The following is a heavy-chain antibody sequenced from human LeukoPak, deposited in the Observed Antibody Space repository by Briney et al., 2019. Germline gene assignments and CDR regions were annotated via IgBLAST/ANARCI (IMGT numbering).Heavy chain of an antibody. CDR1: GFTVSSNY. V-gene: IGHV4-39*01. Sequence: PGGSLRPSCAASGFTVSSNYMSWVRQPPGKGLEWIGSIYSSGSTYYNPSLKSRVTISVDTSKNQFSLKLTSVTAADTAVYYCARHYGPWGQGTLVTVSS. CDR2: IYSSGST. CDR3: ARHYGP. D-gene: IGHD4-17*01. J-gene: IGHJ5*02.